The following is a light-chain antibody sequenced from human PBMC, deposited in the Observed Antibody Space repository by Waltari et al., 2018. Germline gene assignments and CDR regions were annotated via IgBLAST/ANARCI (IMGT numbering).Light chain of an antibody. Sequence: DIQMTQSPSSLSASVGDRVTITCRASQAFGSSLGWYQQKPGKPPKPLIHGTSSLYNGVPSRFTGSGSGTEFTLTISSLQPEDFATYYCQQSYSTPGTFGQGTKVEIK. J-gene: IGKJ1*01. CDR1: QAFGSS. CDR2: GTS. V-gene: IGKV1-39*01. CDR3: QQSYSTPGT.